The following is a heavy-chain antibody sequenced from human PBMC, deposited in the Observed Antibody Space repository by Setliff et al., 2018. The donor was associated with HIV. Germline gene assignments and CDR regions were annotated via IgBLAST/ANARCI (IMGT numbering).Heavy chain of an antibody. CDR1: GYAFTTYY. V-gene: IGHV1-46*01. D-gene: IGHD4-17*01. CDR2: INPRGGST. Sequence: ASVKVSCKASGYAFTTYYMHWVRQAPGQGLEWMGIINPRGGSTTYAQKLQGRVTMTRDTSTSTVYMELSSLRSEDTAVYYCAGLYGDHGGGYWGQGTLVTVSS. CDR3: AGLYGDHGGGY. J-gene: IGHJ4*02.